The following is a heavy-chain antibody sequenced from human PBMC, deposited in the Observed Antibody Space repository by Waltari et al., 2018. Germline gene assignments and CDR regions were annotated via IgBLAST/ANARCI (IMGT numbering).Heavy chain of an antibody. V-gene: IGHV3-48*01. CDR2: ISMNSGTI. D-gene: IGHD4-17*01. CDR3: GRNSDGELDI. Sequence: EVQLVESGGGLVQPGGSLRLSCAASGFSFSLYSMNWVRQAPGKGLEWVSYISMNSGTIHYADSVKGRFTISRDNAKNSLYLQMSSLRAEDTAVYYCGRNSDGELDIWGQGTMVTVSS. CDR1: GFSFSLYS. J-gene: IGHJ3*02.